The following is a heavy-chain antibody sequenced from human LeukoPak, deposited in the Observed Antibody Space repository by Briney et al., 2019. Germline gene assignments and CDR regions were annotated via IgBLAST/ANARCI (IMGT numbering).Heavy chain of an antibody. CDR2: TYYRSTWYN. J-gene: IGHJ5*02. Sequence: QTLSLTCAISGDSVSSNSVTWNWIRQSPSRGLEWLGRTYYRSTWYNDYAVSVRGRITVNPDTSKNQFSPHLNSVTPEDTAVYYCARRLTQYDCFDPWGQGILVTVSS. CDR1: GDSVSSNSVT. CDR3: ARRLTQYDCFDP. D-gene: IGHD2-2*01. V-gene: IGHV6-1*01.